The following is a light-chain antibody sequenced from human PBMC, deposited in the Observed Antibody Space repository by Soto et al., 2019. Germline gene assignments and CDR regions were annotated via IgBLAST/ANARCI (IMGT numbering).Light chain of an antibody. CDR3: HQRSNWPLT. CDR2: DVS. CDR1: QSVTKY. V-gene: IGKV3-11*01. Sequence: EVVLTQSPATLSLSPGERATLSCRASQSVTKYLAWYQQKPGQALRLLIYDVSKRATGIPARFNGSGSETDFTLTISSLEPGDFAVYYCHQRSNWPLTFGGGTKLEIK. J-gene: IGKJ4*01.